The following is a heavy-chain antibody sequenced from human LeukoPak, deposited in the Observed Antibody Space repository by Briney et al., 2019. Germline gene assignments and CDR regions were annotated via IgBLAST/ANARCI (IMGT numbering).Heavy chain of an antibody. J-gene: IGHJ4*02. CDR3: ARLGYYGSGSYSPVIDY. CDR2: IYYSGST. D-gene: IGHD3-10*01. CDR1: GGSISSSSYY. Sequence: SETLSLTCTVSGGSISSSSYYWGWIRQPPGKGLEWIGSIYYSGSTYYNPSLKSRVTISVDTSKNQFSLKLSSVTAADTAVYYCARLGYYGSGSYSPVIDYWGQGTLVTVSS. V-gene: IGHV4-39*01.